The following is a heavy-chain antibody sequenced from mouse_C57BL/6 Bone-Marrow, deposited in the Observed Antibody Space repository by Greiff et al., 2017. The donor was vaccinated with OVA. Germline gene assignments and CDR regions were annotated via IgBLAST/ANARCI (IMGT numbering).Heavy chain of an antibody. Sequence: QVQLQQPGAELVKPGASVKISCKASGYAFSSYWMNWVKQRPGKGLEWIGQIYPGDGDTNYNGKFKGKATLTADKSSSTAYMQLSSLTSEDSAVYFCARSGSSPYWYFDVWGTGTTVTVSS. CDR1: GYAFSSYW. D-gene: IGHD1-1*01. J-gene: IGHJ1*03. CDR3: ARSGSSPYWYFDV. CDR2: IYPGDGDT. V-gene: IGHV1-80*01.